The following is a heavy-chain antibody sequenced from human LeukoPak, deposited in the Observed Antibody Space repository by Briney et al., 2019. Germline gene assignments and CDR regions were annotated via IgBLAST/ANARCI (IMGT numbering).Heavy chain of an antibody. J-gene: IGHJ4*02. V-gene: IGHV3-23*01. CDR3: ARGKGIAVSSFDY. CDR2: ISGSGGNT. D-gene: IGHD6-19*01. Sequence: GGSLRLSCAASGFTFSSYAMSWVRQVPGKGLEWVSGISGSGGNTYYADSVKGRCTISRDNSKNTLSLQMNSLRAEDTALYYCARGKGIAVSSFDYWGQGTLVTVSS. CDR1: GFTFSSYA.